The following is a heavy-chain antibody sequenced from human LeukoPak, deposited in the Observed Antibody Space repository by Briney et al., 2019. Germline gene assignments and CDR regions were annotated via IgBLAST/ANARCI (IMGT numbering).Heavy chain of an antibody. CDR3: AARVAVAGRSFDY. V-gene: IGHV3-23*01. CDR2: ISGSGGST. Sequence: GGSLRLSCAAFGLTFSSYAMSWVRQATGKGLEWVSAISGSGGSTYYADSVKGRFTISRDNSKNTLYLQMNSLRAEDTAVYYCAARVAVAGRSFDYWGQGTLVTVSS. D-gene: IGHD6-19*01. CDR1: GLTFSSYA. J-gene: IGHJ4*02.